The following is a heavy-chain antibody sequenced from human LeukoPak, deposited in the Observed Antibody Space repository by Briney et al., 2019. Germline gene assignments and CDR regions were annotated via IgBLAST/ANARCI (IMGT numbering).Heavy chain of an antibody. CDR1: GFTFSSYW. J-gene: IGHJ4*02. V-gene: IGHV3-7*01. CDR2: IKQDGSEK. Sequence: PGGSLSLSCAASGFTFSSYWMSWVRQAPGKGLEWVANIKQDGSEKYYVDSVKGRFTISRDNAKNSLYLQMNSLRAEDTAVYYCARDQFGFGELFDYWGQGTLVTVSS. D-gene: IGHD3-10*01. CDR3: ARDQFGFGELFDY.